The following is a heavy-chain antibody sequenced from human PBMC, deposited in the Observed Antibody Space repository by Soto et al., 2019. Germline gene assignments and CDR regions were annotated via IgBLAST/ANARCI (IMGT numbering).Heavy chain of an antibody. D-gene: IGHD3-22*01. CDR2: ISSSSSYT. CDR3: ERDSDQARRHYYDISGYPGH. V-gene: IGHV3-11*06. CDR1: GFTFSDYY. Sequence: GGSLRLSGAASGFTFSDYYISWIRQAPWKGLEWVSYISSSSSYTNYAASVKRRFTISRDNAKNSLYLQMNSLRAEDTAVYYFERDSDQARRHYYDISGYPGHWGQGTLVTVSS. J-gene: IGHJ4*02.